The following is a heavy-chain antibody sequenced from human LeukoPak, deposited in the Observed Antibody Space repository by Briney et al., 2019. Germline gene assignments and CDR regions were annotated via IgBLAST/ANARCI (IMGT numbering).Heavy chain of an antibody. V-gene: IGHV3-23*01. CDR1: GFTFDDYA. CDR2: ISGSGGST. CDR3: ANGGETRYFDY. J-gene: IGHJ4*02. D-gene: IGHD3-16*01. Sequence: GGSLRLSCAASGFTFDDYAMHWVRQAPGKGLEWVSAISGSGGSTYYADSVKGRFTISRDNSKNTLYLQMNSLRAEDTAVYYCANGGETRYFDYWGQGTLVTVSS.